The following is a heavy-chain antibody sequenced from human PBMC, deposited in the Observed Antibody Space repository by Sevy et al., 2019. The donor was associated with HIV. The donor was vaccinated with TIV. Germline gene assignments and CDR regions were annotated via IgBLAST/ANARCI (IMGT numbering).Heavy chain of an antibody. D-gene: IGHD6-19*01. J-gene: IGHJ4*02. CDR3: AKDSGYSSGSNYFDY. CDR1: GFIFSNFA. Sequence: GGSLRLSCTVSGFIFSNFAMHWVRQAPGKGLEWVSLITWDGDSTYYADSVKGRFTISRDNSKNSLYLQMNSLRTEDTALYYCAKDSGYSSGSNYFDYWGQGTLVTVSS. CDR2: ITWDGDST. V-gene: IGHV3-43*01.